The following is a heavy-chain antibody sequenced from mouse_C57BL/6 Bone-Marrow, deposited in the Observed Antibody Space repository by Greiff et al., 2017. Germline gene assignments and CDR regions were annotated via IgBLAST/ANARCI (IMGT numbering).Heavy chain of an antibody. CDR3: ANYYGSRGGNY. J-gene: IGHJ2*01. V-gene: IGHV1-64*01. Sequence: QVHVKQPGAELVKPGASVKLSCKASGYTFTSYWMHWVKQRPGQGLEWIGMIHPNSGSTNYNEKFKSKATLTVDKSSSTAYMQLSSLTSEDSAVYYCANYYGSRGGNYWGQGTTLTVSS. CDR2: IHPNSGST. D-gene: IGHD1-1*01. CDR1: GYTFTSYW.